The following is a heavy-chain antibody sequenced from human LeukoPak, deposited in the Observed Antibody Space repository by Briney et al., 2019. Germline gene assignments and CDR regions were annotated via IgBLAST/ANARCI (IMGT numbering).Heavy chain of an antibody. CDR2: INRAGIES. J-gene: IGHJ4*02. Sequence: GGSLRLSCAASGFTFTDYWMTWVRQVPGKGLEWVANINRAGIESYYVDSVKGRFTISRDNAEKSLYLQMDSLRVGDTAVYYCARVGTWELQRVFDNWGQGTLVTVST. CDR1: GFTFTDYW. CDR3: ARVGTWELQRVFDN. D-gene: IGHD1-26*01. V-gene: IGHV3-7*01.